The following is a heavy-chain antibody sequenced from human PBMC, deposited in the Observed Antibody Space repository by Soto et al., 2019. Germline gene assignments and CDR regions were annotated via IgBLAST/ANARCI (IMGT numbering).Heavy chain of an antibody. V-gene: IGHV5-51*01. CDR2: IYPGDSDT. D-gene: IGHD1-26*01. CDR1: GYSFTSYW. J-gene: IGHJ4*02. Sequence: PGESLKISCKGSGYSFTSYWIGWVRQMPGKGLEWMGIIYPGDSDTRYSPSFQGQVTISADKSISTAYLQWSSLKASDTAMYYCARPGSPDSGSYLDFDYWGQGTLVTVSS. CDR3: ARPGSPDSGSYLDFDY.